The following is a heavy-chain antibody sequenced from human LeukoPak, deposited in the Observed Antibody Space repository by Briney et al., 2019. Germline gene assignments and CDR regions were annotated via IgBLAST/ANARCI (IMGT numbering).Heavy chain of an antibody. J-gene: IGHJ6*04. Sequence: PGGSLRLSCAASGFTFSSYWMSWVRQAPGKGLEWVANIKQDGSEKYYVDSVKGRFTISRDNAKNSLYLQMNSLRAEDTAVYYCASAPTTDYYYGMDVWGKGTTVTVSS. CDR3: ASAPTTDYYYGMDV. D-gene: IGHD1-26*01. CDR2: IKQDGSEK. CDR1: GFTFSSYW. V-gene: IGHV3-7*03.